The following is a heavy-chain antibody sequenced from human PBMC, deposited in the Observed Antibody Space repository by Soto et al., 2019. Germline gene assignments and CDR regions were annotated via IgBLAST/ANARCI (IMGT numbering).Heavy chain of an antibody. D-gene: IGHD6-13*01. V-gene: IGHV1-69*13. CDR3: ARASLLGYSSRWYEGGGYFDY. J-gene: IGHJ4*02. CDR2: IIPIFGTA. Sequence: ASVKVSCKASGGTFSSYAISWVRQAPGQGLEWMGGIIPIFGTANYAQKFQGRVTITADESTSTAYMELSSLRSEDTAVYYCARASLLGYSSRWYEGGGYFDYWGQGNLVTVSS. CDR1: GGTFSSYA.